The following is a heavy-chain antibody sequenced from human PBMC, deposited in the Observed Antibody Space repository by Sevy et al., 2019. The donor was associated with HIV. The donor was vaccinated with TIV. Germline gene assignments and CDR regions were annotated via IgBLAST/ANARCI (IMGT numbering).Heavy chain of an antibody. J-gene: IGHJ4*02. CDR1: GFTVNSNY. CDR3: ARGQRGYGYALNY. CDR2: IHSDDTT. V-gene: IGHV3-66*01. D-gene: IGHD5-18*01. Sequence: GGSLRLSCAASGFTVNSNYMTWVRQAPGKGLEGVSVIHSDDTTYHADSVKDRFTISRDNFKNTLYLHMSSLRAQDTAVYYCARGQRGYGYALNYWGQGTSVTVSS.